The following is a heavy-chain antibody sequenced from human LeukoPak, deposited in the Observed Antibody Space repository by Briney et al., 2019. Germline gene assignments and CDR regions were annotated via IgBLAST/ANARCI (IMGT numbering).Heavy chain of an antibody. Sequence: GESLQISCQGSGYSFTSYWIGWVRQMPGKGLEWMGIIYPGDSDTRYSPSFQGQVTISADKSISTAYLQWSSLKASDTAMYYCATYDFWSGSDPFDYWGQGTLVTVSS. CDR2: IYPGDSDT. CDR3: ATYDFWSGSDPFDY. D-gene: IGHD3-3*01. J-gene: IGHJ4*02. CDR1: GYSFTSYW. V-gene: IGHV5-51*01.